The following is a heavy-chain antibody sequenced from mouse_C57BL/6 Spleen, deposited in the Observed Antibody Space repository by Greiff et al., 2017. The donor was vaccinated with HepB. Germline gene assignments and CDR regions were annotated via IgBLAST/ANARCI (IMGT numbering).Heavy chain of an antibody. CDR3: AREGAWGLLRDYYAMDY. CDR2: INPSTGGT. V-gene: IGHV1-42*01. J-gene: IGHJ4*01. CDR1: GYSFTGYY. Sequence: EVQLQQSGPELVKPGASVKISCKASGYSFTGYYMNWVKQSPEKSLEWIGEINPSTGGTTYNQKFKAKATLTVDKSSSTAYMQLKSLTSEDSAVYYCAREGAWGLLRDYYAMDYWGQGTSVTVSS. D-gene: IGHD2-3*01.